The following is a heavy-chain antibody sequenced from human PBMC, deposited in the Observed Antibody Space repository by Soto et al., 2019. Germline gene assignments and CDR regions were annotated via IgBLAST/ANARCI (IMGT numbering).Heavy chain of an antibody. J-gene: IGHJ4*02. V-gene: IGHV3-30-3*01. Sequence: QVQLVESGGGVVQPGRSLRLSCAASGFTFSSYATHWVRQAPGKGLEWVAVISYDGSNKYYADSVKGRFTISRDNSKNTLYLQMNSLRAEDTAVYYCAGGLSYYFDYWGQGTLVTVSS. CDR1: GFTFSSYA. D-gene: IGHD3-16*01. CDR2: ISYDGSNK. CDR3: AGGLSYYFDY.